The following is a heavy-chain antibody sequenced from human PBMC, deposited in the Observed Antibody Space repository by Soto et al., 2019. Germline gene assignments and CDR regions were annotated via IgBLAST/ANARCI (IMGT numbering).Heavy chain of an antibody. J-gene: IGHJ6*02. D-gene: IGHD3-3*01. CDR2: ISGSGGST. CDR3: ARDPGDYDFWSGYYHGYYYGMDV. Sequence: RHPNTASELNFINHAMSWVSHAKGKGLEWVSAISGSGGSTYYADSVKGRFTISRDNSKNTLYLQMNSLRAEDTAVYYCARDPGDYDFWSGYYHGYYYGMDVCGQGTTVT. CDR1: ELNFINHA. V-gene: IGHV3-23*01.